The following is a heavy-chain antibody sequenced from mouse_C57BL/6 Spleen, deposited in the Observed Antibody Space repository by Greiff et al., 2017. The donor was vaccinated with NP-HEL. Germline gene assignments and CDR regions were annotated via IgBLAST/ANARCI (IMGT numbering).Heavy chain of an antibody. CDR3: ARITTVVATNAMDY. V-gene: IGHV5-6*02. CDR2: ISSGGSYT. J-gene: IGHJ4*01. CDR1: GFTFSSYG. Sequence: DVKLVESGGDLVKPGGSLKLSCAASGFTFSSYGMPWVRQTPDKRLEWVATISSGGSYTYYPDRVKGRFTISRDNAKNTLYLQMSSLKSEDTARDSSARITTVVATNAMDYWGQGTSVTVSS. D-gene: IGHD1-1*01.